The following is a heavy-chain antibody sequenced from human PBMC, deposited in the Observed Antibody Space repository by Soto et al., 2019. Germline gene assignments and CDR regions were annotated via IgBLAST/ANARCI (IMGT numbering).Heavy chain of an antibody. CDR3: ARARRTSLVNRVYYYIDV. V-gene: IGHV4-59*01. J-gene: IGHJ6*03. CDR2: IYYSGST. D-gene: IGHD1-26*01. CDR1: GGSISSYY. Sequence: PSETLSLTCTVSGGSISSYYWSWIRQPPGKGLEWIGYIYYSGSTNYNPSLKSRVTISVDTSKNQFSLKLSSVTAADTAVYYCARARRTSLVNRVYYYIDVWGKGTTVTVSS.